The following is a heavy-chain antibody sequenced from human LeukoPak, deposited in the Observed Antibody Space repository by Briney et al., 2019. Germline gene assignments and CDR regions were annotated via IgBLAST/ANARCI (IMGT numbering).Heavy chain of an antibody. J-gene: IGHJ4*02. CDR3: ATDQRYAFDY. CDR2: IRTTAEGAKYA. CDR1: GFTFSNTW. D-gene: IGHD3-9*01. V-gene: IGHV3-48*02. Sequence: GGSLRLPCAASGFTFSNTWMSWVRQAPGKGLEWISNIRTTAEGAKYAYYADSVKGRVTISRDDGKNTLYLHMNSLRDDDTAVYYCATDQRYAFDYWGQGILVTVSS.